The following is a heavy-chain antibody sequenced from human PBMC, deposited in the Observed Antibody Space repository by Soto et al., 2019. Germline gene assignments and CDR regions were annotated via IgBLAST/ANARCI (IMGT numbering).Heavy chain of an antibody. J-gene: IGHJ6*02. CDR3: AKEGGNHYYYYAMDV. CDR2: TFYRSKWYN. V-gene: IGHV6-1*01. D-gene: IGHD1-26*01. CDR1: GDSVSSNSAA. Sequence: SQTLSLTCAISGDSVSSNSAAWSWIRQSPSRGLEWLGRTFYRSKWYNDYAVSVKGRITINPDTSKNQFSLQLNSVTPEDTAVYYCAKEGGNHYYYYAMDVWGQGPTVTVSS.